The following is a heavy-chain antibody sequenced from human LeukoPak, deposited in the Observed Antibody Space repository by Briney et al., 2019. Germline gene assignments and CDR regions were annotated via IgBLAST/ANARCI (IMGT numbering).Heavy chain of an antibody. CDR2: INSDGSST. J-gene: IGHJ4*02. CDR1: GFTFSTYW. D-gene: IGHD5-12*01. CDR3: VGAYDLRF. Sequence: GGSLRLSCAASGFTFSTYWMHWVRQAPGKGLVWVSRINSDGSSTSYADSVKGRFTISRDNAKNTLNLQMNRLRAEDTAVYYCVGAYDLRFWGQGTLVTVSS. V-gene: IGHV3-74*01.